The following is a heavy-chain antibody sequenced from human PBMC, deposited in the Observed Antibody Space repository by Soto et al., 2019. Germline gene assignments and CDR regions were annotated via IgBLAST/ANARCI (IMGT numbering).Heavy chain of an antibody. CDR3: ASSQRDAVSNWFDP. CDR2: IYYSGST. V-gene: IGHV4-61*01. CDR1: GGSVSSGSYY. Sequence: SETLSLTCTVSGGSVSSGSYYWSWIRQPPGKGLEWIGYIYYSGSTNYNPSLKSRVTISVDTSKNQFSLKLSSVTAAETAVYYCASSQRDAVSNWFDPWGQGTLVTVSS. D-gene: IGHD6-25*01. J-gene: IGHJ5*02.